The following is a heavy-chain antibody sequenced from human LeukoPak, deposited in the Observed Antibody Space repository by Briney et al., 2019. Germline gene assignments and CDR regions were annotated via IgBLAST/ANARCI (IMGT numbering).Heavy chain of an antibody. V-gene: IGHV4-59*01. CDR3: ARGGGGGRSPATY. J-gene: IGHJ4*02. CDR1: GGSISSYY. CDR2: ISFRGST. D-gene: IGHD3-16*01. Sequence: PSETLSLTCTVSGGSISSYYWSWIRQPPAPGLEWIGHISFRGSTTDTPPLKSRVTISVDTSKNHCSLKLSSVSAPQTAVYYCARGGGGGRSPATYRGQGTLGTVSS.